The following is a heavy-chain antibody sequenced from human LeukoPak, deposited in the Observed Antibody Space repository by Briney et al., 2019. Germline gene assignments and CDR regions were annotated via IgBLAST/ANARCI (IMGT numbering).Heavy chain of an antibody. CDR1: KLTFSNYW. V-gene: IGHV3-7*01. Sequence: GGSLRLSCAASKLTFSNYWMNWVRQAPGKGLEWVANIRQDGTERSYVDSVKGRFTTSRDNAKNTLFLQMNSLRAEDTAVYYCARDLSPTMVRGVIDWGQGTLVTVSS. CDR3: ARDLSPTMVRGVID. J-gene: IGHJ4*02. CDR2: IRQDGTER. D-gene: IGHD3-10*01.